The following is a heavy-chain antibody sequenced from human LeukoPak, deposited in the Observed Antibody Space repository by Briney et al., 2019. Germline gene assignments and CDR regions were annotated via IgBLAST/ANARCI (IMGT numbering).Heavy chain of an antibody. Sequence: GGSLRLSCAASGFTFSSYAMSWVRQAPGKGLEWVSGISGSGGSTYYADSVKGRFTISRDFSKNTLYLQMNSLRADDTAVYYCAKDLTVTTLTGDLNSWGQGTLVTVSS. V-gene: IGHV3-23*01. CDR2: ISGSGGST. CDR3: AKDLTVTTLTGDLNS. CDR1: GFTFSSYA. J-gene: IGHJ4*02. D-gene: IGHD4-17*01.